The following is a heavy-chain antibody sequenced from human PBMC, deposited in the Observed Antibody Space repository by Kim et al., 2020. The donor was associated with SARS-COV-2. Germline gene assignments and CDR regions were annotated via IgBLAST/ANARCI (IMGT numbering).Heavy chain of an antibody. V-gene: IGHV1-8*01. CDR1: GYTFTSYD. Sequence: ASVKVSCKASGYTFTSYDINWVRQATGQGLEWMGWMNPNSGNTGYAQKFQGRVTMTRNTSISTAYMELSSLRSEDTAVYYCAGGTAIRHSPYYYYGMDVWGQGTTVTVSS. CDR2: MNPNSGNT. J-gene: IGHJ6*02. CDR3: AGGTAIRHSPYYYYGMDV. D-gene: IGHD2-21*02.